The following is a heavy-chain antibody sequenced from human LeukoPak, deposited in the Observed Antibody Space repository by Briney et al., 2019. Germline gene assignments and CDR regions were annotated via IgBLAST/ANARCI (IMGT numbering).Heavy chain of an antibody. J-gene: IGHJ4*02. CDR2: IYYSGST. V-gene: IGHV4-59*01. D-gene: IGHD2-21*01. Sequence: SETLSLTCTVSGGSISSYYWSWIRQPPGKGLEWIGYIYYSGSTNYNPFLKSRVTISVDTSKNQFSLKLSSVTAADTAVYYCARGAVVAGIYFDYWGQGTLVTVSS. CDR1: GGSISSYY. CDR3: ARGAVVAGIYFDY.